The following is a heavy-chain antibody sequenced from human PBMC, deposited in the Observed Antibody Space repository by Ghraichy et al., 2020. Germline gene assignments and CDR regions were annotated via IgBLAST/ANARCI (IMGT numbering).Heavy chain of an antibody. CDR2: ISGSGGST. CDR3: AKDRLAVVGWFDP. Sequence: GGSLRLYCAASGFTFSSYAMSWVRQAPGKGLEWVSAISGSGGSTYYADSVKGRFTISRDNSKKTLYLQMNSLRAADTSVYYCAKDRLAVVGWFDPWGQGTLVTVSS. V-gene: IGHV3-23*01. D-gene: IGHD3-3*02. J-gene: IGHJ5*02. CDR1: GFTFSSYA.